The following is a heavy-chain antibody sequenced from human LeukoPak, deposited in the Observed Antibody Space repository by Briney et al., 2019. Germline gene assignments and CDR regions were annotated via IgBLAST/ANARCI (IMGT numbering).Heavy chain of an antibody. CDR3: ARAGYCSGGTCYSSYFDY. CDR2: SNGDGSST. D-gene: IGHD2-15*01. J-gene: IGHJ4*02. V-gene: IGHV3-74*01. Sequence: GGSLRLSCAASGFTFSPYRMHWVRLAPGKGLLWVSRSNGDGSSTAYADSVKGRFTISRDNAKNTLYLQMNSLRAEDTALYYCARAGYCSGGTCYSSYFDYWGQGTLVTVSS. CDR1: GFTFSPYR.